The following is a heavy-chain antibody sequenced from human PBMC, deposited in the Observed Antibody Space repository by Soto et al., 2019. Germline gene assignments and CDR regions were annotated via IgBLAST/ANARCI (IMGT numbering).Heavy chain of an antibody. J-gene: IGHJ4*02. CDR3: ATQLLTTTDH. CDR1: GFTFSTYG. V-gene: IGHV3-33*01. D-gene: IGHD3-3*01. CDR2: IWYDGTKQ. Sequence: QVQWVESGGGVVQPGRSLRLSCAASGFTFSTYGMHWVRQAPGKGLEWVAVIWYDGTKQYYADSVKGRFTISRDNSKDTMNLQLNSLREEYTAPCYCATQLLTTTDHWGQGTLVTVSP.